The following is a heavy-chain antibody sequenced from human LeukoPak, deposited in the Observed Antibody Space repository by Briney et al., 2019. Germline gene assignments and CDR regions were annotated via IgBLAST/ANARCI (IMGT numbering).Heavy chain of an antibody. D-gene: IGHD1-14*01. J-gene: IGHJ4*02. V-gene: IGHV5-51*01. CDR1: GYSFTNYW. Sequence: GESLKISCKGSGYSFTNYWFGWVRQMPGEGLEWMGIIHPGDSDTRYSPSFQGQVTISADNSISTAYLQWSSLKTSDSALYYCARARHGNHHWDYWGQGTLVTVSS. CDR3: ARARHGNHHWDY. CDR2: IHPGDSDT.